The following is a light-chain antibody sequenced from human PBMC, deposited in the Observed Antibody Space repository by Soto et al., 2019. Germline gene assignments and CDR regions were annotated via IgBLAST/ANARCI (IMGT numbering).Light chain of an antibody. Sequence: QSALTQPASVSGSPGQSITISCTGTRSDVGGYNYVSWYQQHPGKAPKLMIYEVSNRPSGVSNRFSGSKSGNTASLTISGLRAEDEADYYCSSYTSSSTLGVFGTGTKLTVL. CDR1: RSDVGGYNY. J-gene: IGLJ1*01. V-gene: IGLV2-14*01. CDR2: EVS. CDR3: SSYTSSSTLGV.